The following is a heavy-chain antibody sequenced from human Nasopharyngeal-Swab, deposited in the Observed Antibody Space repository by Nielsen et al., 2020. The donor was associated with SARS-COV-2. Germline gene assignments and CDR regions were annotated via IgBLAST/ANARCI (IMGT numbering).Heavy chain of an antibody. J-gene: IGHJ6*03. V-gene: IGHV6-1*01. CDR2: TYYRSKWYN. CDR3: ARARGAYGDYYYYYYTDV. CDR1: GDSVSSSSAA. Sequence: LRLSCAISGDSVSSSSAAWNWIRQSPSRGLEWLGRTYYRSKWYNDYAVSVKSRITIDPDTSKNQFSLHLNSVTPEDTAVYYCARARGAYGDYYYYYYTDVWGKGTTVTVSS. D-gene: IGHD4-17*01.